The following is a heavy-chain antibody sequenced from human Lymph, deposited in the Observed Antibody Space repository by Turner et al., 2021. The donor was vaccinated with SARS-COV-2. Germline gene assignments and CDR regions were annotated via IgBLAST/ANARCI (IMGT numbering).Heavy chain of an antibody. CDR3: ARGRYSGGGMDV. Sequence: QVQLVQSGAEVMKPGASVKFSCKAPGYTFTSYDINWVRQATGHGLEWMGWMNPNSGNTGYAQKFQGRVTMTRNTSISTAYMELSSLRSEDTAVYYCARGRYSGGGMDVWGQGTTVTVSS. V-gene: IGHV1-8*02. CDR1: GYTFTSYD. J-gene: IGHJ6*02. CDR2: MNPNSGNT. D-gene: IGHD1-26*01.